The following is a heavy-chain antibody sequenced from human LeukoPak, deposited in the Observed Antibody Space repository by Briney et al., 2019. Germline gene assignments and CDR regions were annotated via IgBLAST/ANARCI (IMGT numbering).Heavy chain of an antibody. D-gene: IGHD2-15*01. CDR3: ARVLVTATSLTYDGFDM. V-gene: IGHV3-48*03. CDR1: GFTFSSYE. J-gene: IGHJ3*02. CDR2: ISSSGSTI. Sequence: QPGGSLRLSCAASGFTFSSYEMNWVRQAPGKGLEWVSYISSSGSTIYYADSVKGRFTISRDNAKNSLYLQMNSLRAEDTAVYYCARVLVTATSLTYDGFDMWGQGTMVTVSS.